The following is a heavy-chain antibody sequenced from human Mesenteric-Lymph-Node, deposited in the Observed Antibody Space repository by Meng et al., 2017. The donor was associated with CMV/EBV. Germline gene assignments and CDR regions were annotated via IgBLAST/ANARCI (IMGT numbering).Heavy chain of an antibody. CDR1: GGSISSYH. J-gene: IGHJ6*02. CDR2: MYYSGST. V-gene: IGHV4-59*01. D-gene: IGHD5-12*01. Sequence: SESLSLTCTVSGGSISSYHWSWIRQPPGKGLEWIGYMYYSGSTNYNPSLKSRVTISVDTSKNQFPLKLSSVTAAATAVYYCARDGSGYDFYYGMDVWGQGTTVTVSS. CDR3: ARDGSGYDFYYGMDV.